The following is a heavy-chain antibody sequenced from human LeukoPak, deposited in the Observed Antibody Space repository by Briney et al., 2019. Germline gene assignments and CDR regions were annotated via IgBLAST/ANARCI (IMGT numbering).Heavy chain of an antibody. J-gene: IGHJ4*02. CDR1: GGSITTYN. CDR2: IYRSGAT. V-gene: IGHV4-4*09. CDR3: ARRTPGPQLDEYVAYFFDH. Sequence: SETLPLTCTVSGGSITTYNWIWIRQTPGQALEWIGHIYRSGATKYNPSLKSRATILLDTSENQLSLKLSSVSAADTAVYYCARRTPGPQLDEYVAYFFDHWGQGTQVTVSS. D-gene: IGHD2-2*01.